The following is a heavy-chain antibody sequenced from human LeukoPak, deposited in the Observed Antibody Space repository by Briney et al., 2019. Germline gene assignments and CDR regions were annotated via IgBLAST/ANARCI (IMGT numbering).Heavy chain of an antibody. CDR1: GGTFSSYA. CDR3: ARGGDSGSSGFDWFDP. V-gene: IGHV1-69*06. CDR2: IIPIFGTA. J-gene: IGHJ5*02. Sequence: SVKVSCKASGGTFSSYAISWVRQAPGQGLEWMGGIIPIFGTANYAQKFQGRVTITADKSTSTAYMELSSLRSEDTAVYYCARGGDSGSSGFDWFDPWGQGTLVTVSS. D-gene: IGHD6-6*01.